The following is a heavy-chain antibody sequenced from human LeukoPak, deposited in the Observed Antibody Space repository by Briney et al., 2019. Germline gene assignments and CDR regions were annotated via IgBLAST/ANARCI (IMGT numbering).Heavy chain of an antibody. Sequence: AASVKVSCKASGYTFTSYDINWVRQATGQGLEWMGWMNPNSGNTGYAQKFQGRVTMTRNTSISTAYMELSSLRSEDTAVYYCAIQTLWYYHFWSGYYNYNWFDPWGQGALVTVSS. CDR1: GYTFTSYD. J-gene: IGHJ5*02. V-gene: IGHV1-8*01. D-gene: IGHD3-3*01. CDR2: MNPNSGNT. CDR3: AIQTLWYYHFWSGYYNYNWFDP.